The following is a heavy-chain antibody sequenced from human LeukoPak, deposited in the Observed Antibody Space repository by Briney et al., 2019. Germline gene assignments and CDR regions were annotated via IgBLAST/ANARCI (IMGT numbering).Heavy chain of an antibody. Sequence: PGGSLRLSCAASGFTFSSYAMSWVRQAPGKGLEWASGIRGSGGSTYYADSVKGRFTISRDNSKNTLYLLMNSLRAEDTAVYYCAKDPRVGASAAEYFQYWGQGTLVTVSS. V-gene: IGHV3-23*01. CDR1: GFTFSSYA. CDR3: AKDPRVGASAAEYFQY. CDR2: IRGSGGST. J-gene: IGHJ1*01. D-gene: IGHD1-26*01.